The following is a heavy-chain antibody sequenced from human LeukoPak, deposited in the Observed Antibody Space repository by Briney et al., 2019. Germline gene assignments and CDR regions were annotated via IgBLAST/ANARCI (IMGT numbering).Heavy chain of an antibody. CDR2: ISGYNGRA. V-gene: IGHV1-18*01. CDR1: GYSFTSYG. Sequence: APVKVSCKTSGYSFTSYGISWVRQAPGQGLEWLGWISGYNGRADYSQKLQGRVTMTTDTSTSTAYMELRSLTSDDTAMYYCARDIGVSQFDYWGQGTLVTVSS. D-gene: IGHD3-10*01. CDR3: ARDIGVSQFDY. J-gene: IGHJ4*02.